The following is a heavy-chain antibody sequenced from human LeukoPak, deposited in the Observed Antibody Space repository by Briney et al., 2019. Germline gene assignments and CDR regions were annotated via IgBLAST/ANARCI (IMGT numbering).Heavy chain of an antibody. D-gene: IGHD3-22*01. CDR1: GFTFSSYG. CDR3: AKDGGGYYPYYYYYMDV. J-gene: IGHJ6*03. V-gene: IGHV3-30*18. Sequence: GGSLRLSCAASGFTFSSYGMHWVRQAPGKGLEWVAVISYDGSNKYYADSVKGRFTISRDNSKNTLYLQMNSLRAEDTAVYYCAKDGGGYYPYYYYYMDVWGKGTTVTISS. CDR2: ISYDGSNK.